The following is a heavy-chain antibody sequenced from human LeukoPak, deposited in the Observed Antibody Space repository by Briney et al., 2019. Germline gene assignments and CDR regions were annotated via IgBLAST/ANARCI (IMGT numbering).Heavy chain of an antibody. CDR1: GGSISGSTGH. CDR2: FFYRGSP. Sequence: SETLSLTCNVSGGSISGSTGHWGWIRQSPGKGLEWIGSFFYRGSPYYNPSLNSRLTISVDTSKSQFPLKLTSVTAADTAVYYCARGGGYCNSISCYFDFWGQGTLVTVSS. J-gene: IGHJ4*02. V-gene: IGHV4-39*06. D-gene: IGHD2-2*01. CDR3: ARGGGYCNSISCYFDF.